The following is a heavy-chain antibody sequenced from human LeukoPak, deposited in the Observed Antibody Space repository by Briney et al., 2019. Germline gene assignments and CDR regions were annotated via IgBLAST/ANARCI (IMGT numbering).Heavy chain of an antibody. CDR2: INHSGST. V-gene: IGHV4-34*01. CDR1: GGSFSGYY. CDR3: ARAGFPNWFDP. Sequence: PSETLSLTCAVYGGSFSGYYWSWIRQPPGKGLEWIWEINHSGSTNYNPSPMSRVTISVDKSKNQFLLMLRTRTRADPAVFYLARAGFPNWFDPWGQGILVAVSS. D-gene: IGHD2/OR15-2a*01. J-gene: IGHJ5*02.